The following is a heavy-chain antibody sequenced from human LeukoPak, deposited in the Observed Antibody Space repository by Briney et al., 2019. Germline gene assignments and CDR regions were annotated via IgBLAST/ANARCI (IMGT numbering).Heavy chain of an antibody. Sequence: PGGSLRLSCAASGFTFSSYEMNWVRQAPGKGLEWVSYISSSGRTIYYADSVKGRFTMSRDNAKNSLYLQMNSLRAEDTAVYSCARDKTRGLGYSYSKSGNYFDYWGQGTLVTVSS. CDR2: ISSSGRTI. CDR1: GFTFSSYE. D-gene: IGHD5-18*01. CDR3: ARDKTRGLGYSYSKSGNYFDY. V-gene: IGHV3-48*03. J-gene: IGHJ4*02.